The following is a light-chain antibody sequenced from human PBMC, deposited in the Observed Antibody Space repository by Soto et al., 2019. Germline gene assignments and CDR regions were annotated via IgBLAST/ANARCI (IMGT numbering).Light chain of an antibody. CDR2: GNS. J-gene: IGLJ2*01. CDR3: QSDDSSLRGVV. Sequence: QSVLTQPPSVSGAPGQRVTISFTGSSSNIGAGYDVHWYQHLPGTAPKLLIYGNSNRPSGVPDRFSGSKSGTSASLAITGLQAEDEADYYCQSDDSSLRGVVLGGGTKLTVL. CDR1: SSNIGAGYD. V-gene: IGLV1-40*01.